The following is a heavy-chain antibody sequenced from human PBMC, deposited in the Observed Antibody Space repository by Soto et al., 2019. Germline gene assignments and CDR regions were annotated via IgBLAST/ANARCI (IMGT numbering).Heavy chain of an antibody. Sequence: GGSLRLSCAASGFTFSSYAMSWVRQAPGKGLECVSGISVSGTTYFADSVKGRVTISRDNSKNMLYLQMNSLRAEDTAVYYCAKRSVVSRVFDIWGQGTMVTVSS. J-gene: IGHJ3*02. CDR3: AKRSVVSRVFDI. CDR1: GFTFSSYA. D-gene: IGHD3-16*01. V-gene: IGHV3-23*01. CDR2: ISVSGTT.